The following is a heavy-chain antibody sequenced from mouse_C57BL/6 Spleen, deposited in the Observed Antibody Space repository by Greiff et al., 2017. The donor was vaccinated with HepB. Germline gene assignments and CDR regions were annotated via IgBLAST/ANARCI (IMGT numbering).Heavy chain of an antibody. CDR2: INPGSGGT. J-gene: IGHJ3*01. Sequence: VKLQQSGAELVRPGTSVKVSCKASGYAFTNYLIEWVKQRPGQGLEWIGVINPGSGGTNYNEKFKGKATLTADKSSSTAYMQLSSLTSEDSAVYFCARSYDYDPAWFAYWGQGTLVTVSA. CDR1: GYAFTNYL. CDR3: ARSYDYDPAWFAY. V-gene: IGHV1-54*01. D-gene: IGHD2-4*01.